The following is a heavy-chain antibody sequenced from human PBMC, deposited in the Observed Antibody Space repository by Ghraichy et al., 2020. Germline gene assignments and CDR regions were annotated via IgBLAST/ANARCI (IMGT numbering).Heavy chain of an antibody. D-gene: IGHD6-13*01. V-gene: IGHV4-4*07. CDR3: AREDRSSWFPHFDY. CDR1: GGSISSYS. J-gene: IGHJ4*02. Sequence: SETLSLTCTVSGGSISSYSWSWIRQPAGKGLEWIGRIYTSGGTNSNPSLKSRVTMSLDASKNQFSLKLRSVTSADTAVYYCAREDRSSWFPHFDYWGQGTLVTVSS. CDR2: IYTSGGT.